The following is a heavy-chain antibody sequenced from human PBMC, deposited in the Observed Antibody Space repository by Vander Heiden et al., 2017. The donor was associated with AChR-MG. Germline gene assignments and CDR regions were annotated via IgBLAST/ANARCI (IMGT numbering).Heavy chain of an antibody. Sequence: EVQLVESGGGLVKPGGSWRPSCAASGFTFTSYSMTWVRQAPGKGLEWVSSISSSSSYIYYADSVKGRFTISRDNAKNSLYLQMNSLRAEDTAVYYCARDPQYDFWSGYYRREGWFDPWGQGTLVTVSS. J-gene: IGHJ5*02. CDR2: ISSSSSYI. CDR1: GFTFTSYS. CDR3: ARDPQYDFWSGYYRREGWFDP. D-gene: IGHD3-3*01. V-gene: IGHV3-21*01.